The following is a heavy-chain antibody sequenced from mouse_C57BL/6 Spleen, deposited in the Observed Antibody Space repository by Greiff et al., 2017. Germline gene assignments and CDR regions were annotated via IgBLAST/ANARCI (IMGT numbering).Heavy chain of an antibody. Sequence: VQLQQPGAELVKPGASVKMSCKASGYTFTSYWITWVKQRPGQGLGWIGDIYPGSGSTNYNEKFKSKATLTVDTSSSTAYMQLSSLTSEDSAVYYCAKGETTVVAPDYFDYWGQGTTLTVSS. J-gene: IGHJ2*01. CDR3: AKGETTVVAPDYFDY. CDR1: GYTFTSYW. CDR2: IYPGSGST. D-gene: IGHD1-1*01. V-gene: IGHV1-55*01.